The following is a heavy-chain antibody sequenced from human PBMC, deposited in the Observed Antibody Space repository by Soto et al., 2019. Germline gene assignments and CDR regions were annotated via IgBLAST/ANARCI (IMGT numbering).Heavy chain of an antibody. V-gene: IGHV3-23*01. D-gene: IGHD3-10*01. Sequence: GGSLRLSCAASGFPFSSTDMSWVRQAPGKGLEWVSTILDTGTTVFYADSVRGRFTVSRDNSNNTLYVQMNNLRADDTAVYYCVKNSGWFNTWGQGALVTVSS. CDR3: VKNSGWFNT. J-gene: IGHJ5*02. CDR1: GFPFSSTD. CDR2: ILDTGTTV.